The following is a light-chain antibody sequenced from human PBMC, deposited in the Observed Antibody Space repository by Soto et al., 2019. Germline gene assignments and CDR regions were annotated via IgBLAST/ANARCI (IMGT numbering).Light chain of an antibody. CDR1: QSLAYIDGNTY. Sequence: EVVMTQSPLSLPVTLGQPASISCRSSQSLAYIDGNTYLSWFQQRPGQSPRRLIYKVSKRESGVPDRFSGSGSGTNFTLKISRVEEEDVGVYYGMQGTHWPPYTCGHGTKLEIK. J-gene: IGKJ2*01. CDR2: KVS. V-gene: IGKV2-30*01. CDR3: MQGTHWPPYT.